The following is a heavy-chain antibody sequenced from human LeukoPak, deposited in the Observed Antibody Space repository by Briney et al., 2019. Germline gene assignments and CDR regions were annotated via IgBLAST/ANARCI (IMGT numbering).Heavy chain of an antibody. Sequence: GGSLRLSCAASGFTFSRYWMTWVRQSPGKGLEWVANINQDGSEKYYGDSVTGRFTISRDNAENSLFLQMNSLRADDTGVYYCARAREAPADVFPDHWGQGVVVTVSS. CDR1: GFTFSRYW. CDR3: ARAREAPADVFPDH. CDR2: INQDGSEK. J-gene: IGHJ4*02. D-gene: IGHD1-26*01. V-gene: IGHV3-7*01.